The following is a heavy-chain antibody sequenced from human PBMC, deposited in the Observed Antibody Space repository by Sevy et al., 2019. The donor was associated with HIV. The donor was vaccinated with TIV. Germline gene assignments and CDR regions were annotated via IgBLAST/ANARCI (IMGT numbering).Heavy chain of an antibody. CDR1: GFTFSSHW. J-gene: IGHJ6*02. D-gene: IGHD6-13*01. Sequence: GGSLRLSCAASGFTFSSHWMSWVRQAPGKGLEWVANINQDGSAKYYVDSGKGRFNISTDNAKKSLSLPMNSLRAEDTAVYYCARDTGGIGMDVWGQGTTVTVSS. CDR2: INQDGSAK. V-gene: IGHV3-7*01. CDR3: ARDTGGIGMDV.